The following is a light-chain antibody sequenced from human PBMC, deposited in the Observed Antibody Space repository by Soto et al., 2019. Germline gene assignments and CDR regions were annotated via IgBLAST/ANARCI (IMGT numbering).Light chain of an antibody. V-gene: IGLV2-14*01. CDR2: EVS. CDR3: SSYTSTSTPFV. CDR1: SSDVGGYNY. Sequence: QSVLTQPASVSGSPGQSITISCTGTSSDVGGYNYVSWYQQYPGKAPKLIISEVSNRPSGVSNRFSGSKSGNTASLTISGLQAEDEADYYCSSYTSTSTPFVFGTGTKGTVL. J-gene: IGLJ1*01.